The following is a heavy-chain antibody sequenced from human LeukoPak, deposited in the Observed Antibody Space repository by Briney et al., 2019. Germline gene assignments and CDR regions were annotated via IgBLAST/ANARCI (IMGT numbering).Heavy chain of an antibody. D-gene: IGHD3-9*01. CDR2: INPNSGGT. Sequence: ASVKVSCKASGYTFTGYYMHWVRQAPGQGLEWMGWINPNSGGTNYAQKFQGWVTMTRDTSISTAYMELSRLRSDDTAVYYCARGPRPYYDISTGPKIDAFDIWGQGTMVTVSS. CDR1: GYTFTGYY. V-gene: IGHV1-2*04. J-gene: IGHJ3*02. CDR3: ARGPRPYYDISTGPKIDAFDI.